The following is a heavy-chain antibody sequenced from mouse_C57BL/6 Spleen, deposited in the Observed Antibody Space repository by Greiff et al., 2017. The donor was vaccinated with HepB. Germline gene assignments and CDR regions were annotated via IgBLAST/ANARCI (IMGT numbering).Heavy chain of an antibody. CDR1: GYTFTDYE. CDR2: IDPETGGT. Sequence: QVQLQQSGAELVRPGASVTLSCKASGYTFTDYEMHWVKQTPVHGLEWIGAIDPETGGTAYNQKFKGKAILTADKSSSTAYMELRSLTSEDSAVYYCTSLIRSLHYFDYWGQGTTLTVSS. CDR3: TSLIRSLHYFDY. D-gene: IGHD1-1*01. V-gene: IGHV1-15*01. J-gene: IGHJ2*01.